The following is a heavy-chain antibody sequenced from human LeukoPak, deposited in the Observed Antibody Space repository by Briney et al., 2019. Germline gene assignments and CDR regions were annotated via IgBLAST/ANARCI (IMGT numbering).Heavy chain of an antibody. CDR2: VSTYDGKA. CDR1: GYTSSNFA. J-gene: IGHJ4*02. D-gene: IGHD6-13*01. V-gene: IGHV1-18*01. Sequence: ASVKVSCKASGYTSSNFAISWVRQAPGQGLEWMGWVSTYDGKAHYPQKLQGRVTMTTDTSTSTVYMELRSLRSDDTAVYYCAREHSSSWDQFDYWGQGTLVTVSS. CDR3: AREHSSSWDQFDY.